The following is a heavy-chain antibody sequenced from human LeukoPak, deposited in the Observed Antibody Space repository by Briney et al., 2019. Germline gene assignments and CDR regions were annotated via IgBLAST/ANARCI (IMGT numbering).Heavy chain of an antibody. Sequence: SETLSLTCTVSGGSIRSYYWSWIRQPPGKGLEWVGYIFYSGTTGSNPSLKSRVTISVDTSKNQFSLKLSSVTAADTAVYYCARTYCSGGSCHFDYWGQGTLVTVSS. J-gene: IGHJ4*02. D-gene: IGHD2-15*01. CDR2: IFYSGTT. CDR1: GGSIRSYY. V-gene: IGHV4-59*08. CDR3: ARTYCSGGSCHFDY.